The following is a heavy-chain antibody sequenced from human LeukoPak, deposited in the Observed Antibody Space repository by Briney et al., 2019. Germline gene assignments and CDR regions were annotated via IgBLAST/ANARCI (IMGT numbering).Heavy chain of an antibody. CDR3: ARGPAVYDSSGYYYAGNY. V-gene: IGHV1-2*06. CDR2: INSNSGGT. J-gene: IGHJ4*02. CDR1: GYTFTGYY. Sequence: ASVKVSCKASGYTFTGYYMHWVRQAPGQGLEWMGRINSNSGGTNYAQKFQGRVTMTRDTSISTAYMELSRLRSDDTAVYYCARGPAVYDSSGYYYAGNYWGQGTLVTVSS. D-gene: IGHD3-22*01.